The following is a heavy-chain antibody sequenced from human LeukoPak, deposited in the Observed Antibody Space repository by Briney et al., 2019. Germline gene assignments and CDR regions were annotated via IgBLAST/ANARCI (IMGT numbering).Heavy chain of an antibody. CDR2: MNPNSGNT. D-gene: IGHD6-6*01. Sequence: ASGKVSCKAYGYTFTSYDINWVRQATGQGLEWMGWMNPNSGNTGYAQKFQGRVTMTRNTSISTAYMELSSLRSEDTAVYYCARGRRIAARRGGAYYMDVWGKGTTVTVSS. V-gene: IGHV1-8*01. CDR1: GYTFTSYD. J-gene: IGHJ6*03. CDR3: ARGRRIAARRGGAYYMDV.